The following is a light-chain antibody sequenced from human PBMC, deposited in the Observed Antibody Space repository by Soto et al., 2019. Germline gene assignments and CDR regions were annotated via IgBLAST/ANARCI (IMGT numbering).Light chain of an antibody. Sequence: DIQMTGSPWSLSASVGDRVTTTCRASQSISRDLNWYQQKPGKAPNLLIYAASTLESGVPSRFSGSGSGTDFTLTISSLQLEDFATYYCQQNYSTPLAFGGGTKVDIK. CDR3: QQNYSTPLA. CDR1: QSISRD. CDR2: AAS. J-gene: IGKJ4*01. V-gene: IGKV1-39*01.